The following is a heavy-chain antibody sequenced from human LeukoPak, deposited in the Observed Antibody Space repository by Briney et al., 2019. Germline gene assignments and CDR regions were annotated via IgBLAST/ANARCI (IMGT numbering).Heavy chain of an antibody. V-gene: IGHV1-2*02. J-gene: IGHJ4*02. CDR3: ARDLYYYDSSGYVDY. CDR1: GYTFTGYY. D-gene: IGHD3-22*01. Sequence: ASVKVSCKASGYTFTGYYMHWVRQAPGQGLEWMGWINPNSGGTNYAQKFQGRATMTRDTSISTAYMELSRLRSDDTAVYYCARDLYYYDSSGYVDYWGQGTLVTVSS. CDR2: INPNSGGT.